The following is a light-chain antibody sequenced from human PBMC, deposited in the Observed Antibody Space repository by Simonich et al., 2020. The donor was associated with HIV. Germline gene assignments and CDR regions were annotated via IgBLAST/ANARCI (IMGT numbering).Light chain of an antibody. Sequence: EIVMTQSPATLSVSPGKRATLSCRARQRVSSNLAWYQQKPGQAPRLLIYSASTRATGIPAKFSGSWSGTEFTLTISSMQSEDIAVYYCQQYNNRPLTFGGGTKVEIK. CDR2: SAS. CDR3: QQYNNRPLT. CDR1: QRVSSN. J-gene: IGKJ4*01. V-gene: IGKV3-15*01.